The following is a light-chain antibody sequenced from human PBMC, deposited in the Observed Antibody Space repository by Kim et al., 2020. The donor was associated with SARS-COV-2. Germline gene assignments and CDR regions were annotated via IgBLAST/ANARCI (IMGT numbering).Light chain of an antibody. CDR3: YSATDNSLV. CDR2: KDS. V-gene: IGLV3-27*01. Sequence: SYELTQPSSVSVSPGQTARITCSGDVLAKKYTRWFQQKPGQAPVLVIYKDSERPSGIPERFSGSSSGNTVTLTISGAQVEDEADYYCYSATDNSLVFGGGTQLTVL. CDR1: VLAKKY. J-gene: IGLJ2*01.